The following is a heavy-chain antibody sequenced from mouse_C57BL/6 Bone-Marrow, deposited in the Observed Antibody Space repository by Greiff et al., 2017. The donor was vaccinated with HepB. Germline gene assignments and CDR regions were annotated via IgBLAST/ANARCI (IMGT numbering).Heavy chain of an antibody. D-gene: IGHD4-1*01. Sequence: EVQLQESGGDLVKPGGSLKLSCAASGFTFSSYGMSWVRQTPDKRLEWVATISSGGSYTYYPDSVKGRFTISRDNAKNTLYLQMSSLKSEDTAMYYCARNWDVGGFAYWGQGTLVTVSA. V-gene: IGHV5-6*01. CDR3: ARNWDVGGFAY. CDR2: ISSGGSYT. CDR1: GFTFSSYG. J-gene: IGHJ3*01.